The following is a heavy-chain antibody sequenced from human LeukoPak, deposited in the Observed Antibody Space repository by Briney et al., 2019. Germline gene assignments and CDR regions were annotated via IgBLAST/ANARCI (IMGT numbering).Heavy chain of an antibody. D-gene: IGHD4-17*01. V-gene: IGHV5-51*01. CDR2: IHPGASDT. Sequence: GESLKISCQGSGYSFTNYWIAWVRQMPGKGLEWMGIIHPGASDTRYSPSFQGQVTISADKSISTTYLQWSSLKASDTTMYYCARQSTTLTPGDYWGQGTLVTVSS. J-gene: IGHJ4*02. CDR1: GYSFTNYW. CDR3: ARQSTTLTPGDY.